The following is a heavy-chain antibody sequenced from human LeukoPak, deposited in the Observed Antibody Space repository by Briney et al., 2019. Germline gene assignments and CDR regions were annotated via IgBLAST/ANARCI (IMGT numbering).Heavy chain of an antibody. CDR3: AKDDDWGRYKH. CDR1: GFTFSNYA. Sequence: PGGSLRLSCAASGFTFSNYAMNWVRQASGKGLEWVSGISPSGGITYYTDSVKGRFTISRDNSKNTQSLQMNSLRAEDTAVYYCAKDDDWGRYKHWGQGTLVTVSS. J-gene: IGHJ1*01. V-gene: IGHV3-23*01. D-gene: IGHD3-16*01. CDR2: ISPSGGIT.